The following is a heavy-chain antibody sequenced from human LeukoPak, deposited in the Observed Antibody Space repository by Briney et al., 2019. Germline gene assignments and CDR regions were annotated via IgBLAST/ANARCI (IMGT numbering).Heavy chain of an antibody. J-gene: IGHJ4*02. Sequence: PSETLSLTCTVSGGSISSSSYYWGWIRQPPGKGLEWIGSIYYSGSTYYNPSLKSRVTISVDTSKNQFSLKLSSVTAADTAVYYCARVIPGYSSGWYGNYFDYWGQGTLVTVSS. CDR2: IYYSGST. CDR3: ARVIPGYSSGWYGNYFDY. CDR1: GGSISSSSYY. D-gene: IGHD6-19*01. V-gene: IGHV4-39*07.